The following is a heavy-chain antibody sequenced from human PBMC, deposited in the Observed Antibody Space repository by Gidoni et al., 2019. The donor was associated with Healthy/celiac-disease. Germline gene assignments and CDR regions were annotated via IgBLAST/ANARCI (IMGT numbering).Heavy chain of an antibody. CDR3: ARGGYYDILTGYYKATFDY. D-gene: IGHD3-9*01. CDR2: IYYSGST. J-gene: IGHJ4*02. Sequence: QVQLQESGPGLVKPSETLSLTCTVSGGYISSYYWSWIRQPPGKGLEWIGYIYYSGSTNYNPSLKSRVTISVDTSKNQFSLKLSSVTAADTAVYYCARGGYYDILTGYYKATFDYWGQGTLVTVSS. CDR1: GGYISSYY. V-gene: IGHV4-59*01.